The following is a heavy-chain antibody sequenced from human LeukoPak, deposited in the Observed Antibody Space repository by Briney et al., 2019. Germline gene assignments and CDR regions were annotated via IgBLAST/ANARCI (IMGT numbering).Heavy chain of an antibody. J-gene: IGHJ4*02. CDR3: ASEVAGFGTFDY. CDR2: IYTSGST. CDR1: GGSISSYY. Sequence: SETLSLTCTASGGSISSYYWSWIRQPAGKGLEWIGRIYTSGSTNYNPSLKSRVTMSVDASKNQFSLKLSSVTAADTAVYYCASEVAGFGTFDYWGQGTLVTVSS. D-gene: IGHD6-19*01. V-gene: IGHV4-4*07.